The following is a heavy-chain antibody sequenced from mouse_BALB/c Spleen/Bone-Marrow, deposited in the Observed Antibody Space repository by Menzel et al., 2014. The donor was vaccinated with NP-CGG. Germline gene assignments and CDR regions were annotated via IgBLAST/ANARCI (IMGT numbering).Heavy chain of an antibody. CDR3: ARKAYYYAMDY. Sequence: VKLMESGPGLVQPSQSLSITCTVSGFSLASYGVHWVRQPPGKGLEWLGVIXSGGSTDYNAAFISRLSISKDNSKSRVFFKMNSLQADDTAMYYCARKAYYYAMDYWGQGTSVTVSS. V-gene: IGHV2-4*02. CDR1: GFSLASYG. J-gene: IGHJ4*01. CDR2: IXSGGST.